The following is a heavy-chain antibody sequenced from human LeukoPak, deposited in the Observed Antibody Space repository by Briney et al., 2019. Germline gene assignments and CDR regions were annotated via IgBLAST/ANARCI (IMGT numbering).Heavy chain of an antibody. Sequence: GGSLRLSCAASGFTFSRYGMHWVRQAPGKGLEWVSSISSSSYIYYADSVKGRFTISRDNAKNSLYLQMNSLRAEDTAVYYCARDLGSAARGDYWGQGTLVTVSS. CDR2: ISSSSYI. V-gene: IGHV3-21*01. D-gene: IGHD3-16*01. CDR3: ARDLGSAARGDY. J-gene: IGHJ4*02. CDR1: GFTFSRYG.